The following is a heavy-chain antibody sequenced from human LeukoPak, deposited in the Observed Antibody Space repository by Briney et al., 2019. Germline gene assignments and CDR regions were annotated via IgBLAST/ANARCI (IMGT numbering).Heavy chain of an antibody. CDR3: ASIYSIHDY. J-gene: IGHJ4*02. CDR2: ISGSGGST. CDR1: GFTFSSNA. V-gene: IGHV3-23*01. Sequence: GGSLWLSCAVSGFTFSSNANCWVRHPPRHGLEWVSAISGSGGSTYYADPVKGRFTISRDNSKNTLYLQMNSLRAEDTAVYYCASIYSIHDYWGQGTLVTVSS. D-gene: IGHD6-13*01.